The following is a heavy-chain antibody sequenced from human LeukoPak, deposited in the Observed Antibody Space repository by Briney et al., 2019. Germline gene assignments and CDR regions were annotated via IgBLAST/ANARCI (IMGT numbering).Heavy chain of an antibody. Sequence: SETLSLTCTVSGDSINTYYWGWIRQPPGKGLEWIGYIYYSGSSNYNPSLKSRLTISVDTSKNQFSLKLSSVTAADTAVYYCAKDRDYYGSGSRDYWGQGTLVTVSS. D-gene: IGHD3-10*01. CDR3: AKDRDYYGSGSRDY. J-gene: IGHJ4*02. CDR2: IYYSGSS. CDR1: GDSINTYY. V-gene: IGHV4-59*12.